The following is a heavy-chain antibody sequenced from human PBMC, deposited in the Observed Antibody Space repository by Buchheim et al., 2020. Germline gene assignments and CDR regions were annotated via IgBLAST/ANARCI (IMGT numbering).Heavy chain of an antibody. J-gene: IGHJ6*03. Sequence: EVQLLESGGGLVQPGGSLRLSCAASGFTFSSYAMSWVRQAPGKGLEWVSAISGSGGSTYYADSVKGRVTISRDNSKNTLYLQMNSLRAEDTAVYYCAKYGSSSVGYYYYYYYMDVWGKGTT. CDR1: GFTFSSYA. V-gene: IGHV3-23*01. D-gene: IGHD6-6*01. CDR3: AKYGSSSVGYYYYYYYMDV. CDR2: ISGSGGST.